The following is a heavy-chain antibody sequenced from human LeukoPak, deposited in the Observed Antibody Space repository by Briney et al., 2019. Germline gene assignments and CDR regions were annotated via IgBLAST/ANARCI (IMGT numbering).Heavy chain of an antibody. Sequence: SETLSLTCTVSGGFFNSYYWSWIRQSPGKGLEWIGYIYHSGSTKYNPSLKSRVTISLDTSKNQFSLKLTSVTAADTAVYYCVRHPQFSSGWYVYFDYWGRGTLVTVSS. V-gene: IGHV4-59*08. D-gene: IGHD6-19*01. CDR1: GGFFNSYY. CDR2: IYHSGST. J-gene: IGHJ4*02. CDR3: VRHPQFSSGWYVYFDY.